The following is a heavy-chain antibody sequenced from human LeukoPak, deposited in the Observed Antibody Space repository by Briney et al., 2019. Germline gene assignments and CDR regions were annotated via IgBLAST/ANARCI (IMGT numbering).Heavy chain of an antibody. CDR3: ARDDYRGVTNFNP. D-gene: IGHD3-10*01. J-gene: IGHJ5*02. Sequence: ETLSLTCTGSGGSISPHFWSWMRQTPGKGPEWIGYISYTGSTNYNAALKGRVTISVDTSKNQFSLQLTSVTASDTAVYYCARDDYRGVTNFNPWGQGTLVTVSS. V-gene: IGHV4-59*11. CDR1: GGSISPHF. CDR2: ISYTGST.